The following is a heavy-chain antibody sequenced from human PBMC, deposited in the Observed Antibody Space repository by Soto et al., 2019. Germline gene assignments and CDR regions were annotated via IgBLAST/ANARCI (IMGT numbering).Heavy chain of an antibody. D-gene: IGHD2-8*01. CDR2: ISGYNGDT. J-gene: IGHJ6*02. CDR1: GYTFSRYV. CDR3: AKNGQPPYYYYGMDV. V-gene: IGHV1-18*01. Sequence: GASVKVCCKASGYTFSRYVISWVRQAPGQGLEWMGWISGYNGDTKYAQKVQGRVTMTIDTSTYTAYMELRSLTSDDTAIYYCAKNGQPPYYYYGMDVWGQGTTVTVS.